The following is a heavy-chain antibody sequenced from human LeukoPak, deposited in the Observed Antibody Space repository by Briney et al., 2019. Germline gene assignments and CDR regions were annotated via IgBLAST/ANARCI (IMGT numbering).Heavy chain of an antibody. J-gene: IGHJ4*02. D-gene: IGHD7-27*01. CDR2: IIPSGHTT. V-gene: IGHV3-23*01. CDR1: GFTFSSHG. Sequence: AGGSLRLSCAASGFTFSSHGMNWVRQAPGKGLEWVSGIIPSGHTTYYADSVKGRFTISRDDSKNTLSLQMNSLTVEDTAVYYCARDLAWGAFDYWGQGTLVTVSS. CDR3: ARDLAWGAFDY.